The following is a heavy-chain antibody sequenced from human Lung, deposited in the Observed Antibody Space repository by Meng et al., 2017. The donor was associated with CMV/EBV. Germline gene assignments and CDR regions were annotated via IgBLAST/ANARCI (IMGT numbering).Heavy chain of an antibody. CDR1: GDSISSGEYF. J-gene: IGHJ4*02. V-gene: IGHV4-30-4*01. Sequence: EQHQQPRPGLVKPSQTLYSTCNVSGDSISSGEYFWSWIRQPPGKGLEWIGYMDYRGSTFYNPSLKSRVTISVDTCKNQFSLKLSSVTAADTAVYFCARGELLWDYWGQGTLVTVSS. CDR3: ARGELLWDY. CDR2: MDYRGST. D-gene: IGHD2-2*01.